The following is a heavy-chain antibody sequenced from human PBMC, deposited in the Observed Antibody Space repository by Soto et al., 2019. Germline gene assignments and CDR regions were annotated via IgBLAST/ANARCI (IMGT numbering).Heavy chain of an antibody. CDR3: AREITHCSSTSCYKGGPFDY. V-gene: IGHV4-30-4*01. CDR2: IYYSGST. Sequence: SETLSLTCTVSGGSISSGDYYWSWIRQPPGKGLEWIGYIYYSGSTYYNPSLKSRVTISVDTSKNQFSLKLSSVTAADTAVYYCAREITHCSSTSCYKGGPFDYWGQGTLVTVSS. J-gene: IGHJ4*02. CDR1: GGSISSGDYY. D-gene: IGHD2-2*02.